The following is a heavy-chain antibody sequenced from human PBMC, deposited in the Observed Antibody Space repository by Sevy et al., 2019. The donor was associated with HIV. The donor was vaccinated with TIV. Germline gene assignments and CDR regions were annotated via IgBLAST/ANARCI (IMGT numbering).Heavy chain of an antibody. V-gene: IGHV3-23*01. CDR3: AKRDSSHLYTGVSVFDS. CDR2: ISATGECT. CDR1: GFTLSNYA. D-gene: IGHD3-16*02. J-gene: IGHJ4*02. Sequence: GGSLRLSCAASGFTLSNYAMNWVRQAPGKGLEWVSGISATGECTYYADSVKGHFTISRDNSRNTLYLQMNSLRAEDTAVYYCAKRDSSHLYTGVSVFDSWGLGTLVTVSS.